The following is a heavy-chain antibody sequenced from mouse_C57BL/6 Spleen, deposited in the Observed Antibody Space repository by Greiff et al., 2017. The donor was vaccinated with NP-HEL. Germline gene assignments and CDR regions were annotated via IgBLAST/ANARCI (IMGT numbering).Heavy chain of an antibody. CDR3: ARRPGSSSFWYFDV. D-gene: IGHD1-1*01. CDR2: IHPNSGST. V-gene: IGHV1-64*01. CDR1: GYTFTSYW. Sequence: QVQLQQSGAELVKPGASVKLSCKASGYTFTSYWMHWVKQRPGQGLEWIGMIHPNSGSTNYNEKFKSKATLTVDKSSSTAYMQLSSLTSEDSAVYYCARRPGSSSFWYFDVWGTGTTVTVSS. J-gene: IGHJ1*03.